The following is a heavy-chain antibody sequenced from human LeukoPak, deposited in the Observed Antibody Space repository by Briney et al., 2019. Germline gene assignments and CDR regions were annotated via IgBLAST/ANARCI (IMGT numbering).Heavy chain of an antibody. Sequence: SSETLSLTCAVYGGSFSGYYWSWIRQPPGKGLEWIGEINHSGSTNYNPSLKSRVTISVDTSKNQFSLKLSSVTAADTAVYYCARSPYYWGQGTLVTDSS. J-gene: IGHJ4*02. CDR2: INHSGST. CDR1: GGSFSGYY. V-gene: IGHV4-34*01. CDR3: ARSPYY.